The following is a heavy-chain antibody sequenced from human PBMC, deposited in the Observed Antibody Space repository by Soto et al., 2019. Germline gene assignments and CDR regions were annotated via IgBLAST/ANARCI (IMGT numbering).Heavy chain of an antibody. D-gene: IGHD3-10*01. CDR2: MNPNSGNT. CDR3: ARGDTMVRDYDYYYYMDV. J-gene: IGHJ6*03. Sequence: GASVKVSCKASGYTFTSYDINWVRQATGQGLEWMGWMNPNSGNTGYAQKFQGRVIMTRNTSISTAYMELSSLRSEDTAVYYCARGDTMVRDYDYYYYMDVWGKGTTVTVSS. V-gene: IGHV1-8*01. CDR1: GYTFTSYD.